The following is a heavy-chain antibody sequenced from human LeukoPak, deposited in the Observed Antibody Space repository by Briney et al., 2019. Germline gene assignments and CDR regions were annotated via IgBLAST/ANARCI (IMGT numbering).Heavy chain of an antibody. CDR1: GFTLSTYS. J-gene: IGHJ4*02. V-gene: IGHV3-48*01. CDR2: ISTSSTTI. CDR3: ARDPPSGGFDY. Sequence: GGCLRLSRAASGFTLSTYSMNWVRQAPGKGLEWVAYISTSSTTIYSADSAKGRFTNSRDNAKNSLYLQMNSVRAEDTAVYYCARDPPSGGFDYWGEPALVTV. D-gene: IGHD3-16*01.